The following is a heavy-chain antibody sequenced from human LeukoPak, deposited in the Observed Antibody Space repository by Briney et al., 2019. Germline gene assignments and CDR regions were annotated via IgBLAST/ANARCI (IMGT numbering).Heavy chain of an antibody. CDR1: GFTFSSYE. Sequence: GGSLRLSCAASGFTFSSYEMNWVRQAPGKGLEWVSYMSSSGSTIYYAGSVTGRFTISRDNAENSLYLQMNSLRAEDTAVYYCARDHRRGSDDAFDIWGQGTMVTVSP. CDR2: MSSSGSTI. V-gene: IGHV3-48*03. CDR3: ARDHRRGSDDAFDI. D-gene: IGHD1-26*01. J-gene: IGHJ3*02.